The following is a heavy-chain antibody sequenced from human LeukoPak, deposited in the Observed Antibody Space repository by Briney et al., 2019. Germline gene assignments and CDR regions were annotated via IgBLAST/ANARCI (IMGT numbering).Heavy chain of an antibody. V-gene: IGHV1-69*05. CDR1: GGTFSSYA. Sequence: SVKVSCKASGGTFSSYAISWVRQAPGQGLEWMGGIIPIFGTANYAQKFQGRVTITTDESTSTAYMELSSLRFEDTAVYYCARDGQQTAVAGTNWFDPWGQGTLVTVSS. CDR2: IIPIFGTA. D-gene: IGHD6-19*01. J-gene: IGHJ5*02. CDR3: ARDGQQTAVAGTNWFDP.